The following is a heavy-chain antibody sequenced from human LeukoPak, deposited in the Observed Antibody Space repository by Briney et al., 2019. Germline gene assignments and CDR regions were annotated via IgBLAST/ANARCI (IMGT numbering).Heavy chain of an antibody. CDR1: GGTFSSYA. J-gene: IGHJ4*02. CDR3: ARDQETTTVTGGLFDY. Sequence: ASVKVSCKASGGTFSSYAISWVRQAPGQGLEWMGIINPSGGSTSYAQKFQGRVTMTRDTSTSTVYMELSSLRSEDTAVYYCARDQETTTVTGGLFDYWGQGTLVTVSS. V-gene: IGHV1-46*01. CDR2: INPSGGST. D-gene: IGHD4-17*01.